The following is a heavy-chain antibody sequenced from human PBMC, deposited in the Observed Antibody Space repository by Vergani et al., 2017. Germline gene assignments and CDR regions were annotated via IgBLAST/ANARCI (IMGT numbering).Heavy chain of an antibody. CDR1: GGSISSGSYY. D-gene: IGHD3-10*01. V-gene: IGHV4-61*02. CDR2: SYTSGST. CDR3: ASGWFGDNFLDY. Sequence: QVQLQESGPGLVKPSQTLSLTCTVSGGSISSGSYYWSWIRQPAGKGLEWIGRSYTSGSTNYNPSLKSRVTISVDTSKNQLSLKLSSVTAADTAVYYCASGWFGDNFLDYWGQGTLVTVSS. J-gene: IGHJ4*02.